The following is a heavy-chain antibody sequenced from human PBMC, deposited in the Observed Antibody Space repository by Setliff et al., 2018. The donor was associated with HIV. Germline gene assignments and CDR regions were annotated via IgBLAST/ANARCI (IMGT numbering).Heavy chain of an antibody. CDR3: ARAPRYYRGWYIPEYFDN. CDR2: INPHTGVT. V-gene: IGHV1-2*02. D-gene: IGHD6-19*01. J-gene: IGHJ4*02. CDR1: GYIFIRYY. Sequence: ASVKVSCKTSGYIFIRYYIFWVRQAPGQGLEWMGNINPHTGVTKYAEKFQGRVTMTRDTSINTIYMELSRLRSDDTAVYFCARAPRYYRGWYIPEYFDNWGEGTLVTVSS.